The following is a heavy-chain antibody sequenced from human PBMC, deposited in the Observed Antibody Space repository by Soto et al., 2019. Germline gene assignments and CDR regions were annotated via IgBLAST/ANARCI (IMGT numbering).Heavy chain of an antibody. Sequence: SETLSLTCAVYGGSFSGYYWSWIRQPPGKGLVWIGEINHSGSTNYNPSLKSRVTISVDTSKNQFSLKLSSVTAADTAVYYCARSSMVAAAGQRVQRGYYYYYMDVWGKGTTVTVSS. D-gene: IGHD6-13*01. J-gene: IGHJ6*03. CDR2: INHSGST. CDR3: ARSSMVAAAGQRVQRGYYYYYMDV. V-gene: IGHV4-34*01. CDR1: GGSFSGYY.